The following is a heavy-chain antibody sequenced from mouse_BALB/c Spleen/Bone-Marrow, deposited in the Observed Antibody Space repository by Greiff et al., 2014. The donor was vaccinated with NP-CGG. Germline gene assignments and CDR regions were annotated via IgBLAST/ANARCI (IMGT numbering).Heavy chain of an antibody. V-gene: IGHV2-6-4*01. J-gene: IGHJ3*01. CDR1: GFSLSRYS. CDR2: IWGGGST. Sequence: VNVVESGPGLVAPSQSLSITCTVSGFSLSRYSVHWVRQPPGKGLEWLGMIWGGGSTDYNSALKSRLSISKDNSKSQVFLKMNSLQTDDTAMYYCARTGNSPAWFAYWGQGTLVTVSA. D-gene: IGHD2-1*01. CDR3: ARTGNSPAWFAY.